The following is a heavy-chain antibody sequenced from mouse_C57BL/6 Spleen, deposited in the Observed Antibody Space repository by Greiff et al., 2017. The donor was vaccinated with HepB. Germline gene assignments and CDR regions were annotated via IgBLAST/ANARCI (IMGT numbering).Heavy chain of an antibody. Sequence: QVQLQQSGPGLVQPSQSLSITCTVSGFSLTSYGVHWVRQSPGKGLEWLGVIWSGGSTDYNAAFISRLSISKDNSKSQVFFKMNSLQADDTAIYYCARNMDYDYDGGSFAYWGQGTLVTVSA. CDR2: IWSGGST. J-gene: IGHJ3*01. D-gene: IGHD2-4*01. CDR3: ARNMDYDYDGGSFAY. CDR1: GFSLTSYG. V-gene: IGHV2-2*01.